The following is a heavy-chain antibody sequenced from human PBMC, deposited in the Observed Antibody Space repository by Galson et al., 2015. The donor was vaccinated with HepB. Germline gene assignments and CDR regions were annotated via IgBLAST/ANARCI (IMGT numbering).Heavy chain of an antibody. D-gene: IGHD6-19*01. CDR1: GFTFSSYW. Sequence: SLRLSCAASGFTFSSYWMSWVRQAPGKGLEWVANIKQDGSEKYYVDSVKGRFTISRDNAKNSLYLQMNSLRAEDTAVYYCARVAGVPGYSSGWYLFDYWGQGTLVTVSS. V-gene: IGHV3-7*03. CDR2: IKQDGSEK. J-gene: IGHJ4*02. CDR3: ARVAGVPGYSSGWYLFDY.